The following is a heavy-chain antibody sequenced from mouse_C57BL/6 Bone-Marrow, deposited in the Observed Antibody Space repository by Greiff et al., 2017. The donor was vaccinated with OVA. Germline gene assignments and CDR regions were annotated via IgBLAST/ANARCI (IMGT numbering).Heavy chain of an antibody. CDR2: IYPGNSDT. Sequence: VQLKESGTVLARPGASVKMSCKTSGYTFTSYWMHWVKQRPGQGLEWIGAIYPGNSDTSYNQKFKGKANLTAVTSASTAYMELSSLTNEDSAVYYCTGGNYLYFDVWGTGTTVTVSS. CDR3: TGGNYLYFDV. CDR1: GYTFTSYW. V-gene: IGHV1-5*01. J-gene: IGHJ1*03. D-gene: IGHD2-1*01.